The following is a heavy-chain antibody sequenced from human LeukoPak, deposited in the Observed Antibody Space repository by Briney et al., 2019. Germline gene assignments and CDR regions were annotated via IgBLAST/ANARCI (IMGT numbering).Heavy chain of an antibody. V-gene: IGHV3-23*01. J-gene: IGHJ3*02. D-gene: IGHD3-22*01. Sequence: PGGTLRLSCAASGFTFSSYGMSWVRQAPGKGLEWVSAISDSGGSTYYADSVKGRFTISRDNSKNTLYLQMNSLRAEDTAVYYCAKGPSYYDTSGYYWDAFDIWGQGTMVTVSS. CDR1: GFTFSSYG. CDR3: AKGPSYYDTSGYYWDAFDI. CDR2: ISDSGGST.